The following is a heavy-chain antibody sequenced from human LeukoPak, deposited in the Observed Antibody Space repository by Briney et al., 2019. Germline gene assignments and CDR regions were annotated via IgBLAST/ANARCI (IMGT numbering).Heavy chain of an antibody. CDR3: ARGSTLREPRSPLDY. CDR1: GGSISSSSYY. D-gene: IGHD5/OR15-5a*01. CDR2: IYYSGST. Sequence: PSETLSLTCTVSGGSISSSSYYWGWIRQPPGKGLEWIGSIYYSGSTYYNPSLKSRVTISVDTSKNQFSLRLSSVTAADTAAYYCARGSTLREPRSPLDYWGQGTLVIVSS. J-gene: IGHJ4*02. V-gene: IGHV4-39*07.